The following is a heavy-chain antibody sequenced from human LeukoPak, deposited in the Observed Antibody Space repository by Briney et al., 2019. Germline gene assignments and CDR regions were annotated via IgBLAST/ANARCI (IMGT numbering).Heavy chain of an antibody. J-gene: IGHJ4*02. CDR3: ASLTYGPDY. Sequence: GGSLRLSCAASGFTFSNFWMHWVRQAPGKGLVWVSGINDDGSATYYVDSVKGRFTTSRDNAKNTLSLQMNSLRAEDTAVYYCASLTYGPDYWGQGTLVTVSS. CDR2: INDDGSAT. CDR1: GFTFSNFW. D-gene: IGHD3-10*01. V-gene: IGHV3-74*01.